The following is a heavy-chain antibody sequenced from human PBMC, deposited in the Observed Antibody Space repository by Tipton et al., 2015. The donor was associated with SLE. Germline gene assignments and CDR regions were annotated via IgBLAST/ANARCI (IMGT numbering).Heavy chain of an antibody. J-gene: IGHJ6*02. D-gene: IGHD4-11*01. CDR2: ISSSGTYI. V-gene: IGHV3-21*01. CDR1: GFTFSTYS. Sequence: GSLRLSCAASGFTFSTYSMNWVRQGPGKGLEWVASISSSGTYIFYADSVKGRCTISRDNAKNSLFLQVDSLRAEDTAVYYCVKVTPVDDYIKYTPRGYIYYSGMDVWGQGTTVTVSS. CDR3: VKVTPVDDYIKYTPRGYIYYSGMDV.